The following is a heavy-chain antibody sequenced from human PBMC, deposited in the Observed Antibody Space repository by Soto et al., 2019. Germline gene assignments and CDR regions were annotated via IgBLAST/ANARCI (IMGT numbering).Heavy chain of an antibody. CDR1: GFTFSSYG. D-gene: IGHD6-13*01. CDR2: ISYDGSNK. J-gene: IGHJ4*02. Sequence: GGSLRLSCAASGFTFSSYGMHWVRQAPGKGLEWVAVISYDGSNKYYSDSVKGRFTISRDNSKNTLYPQMNSLRAEDTAVYYCAKGIVEQQLVQGEDYWGQGTLVTVSS. V-gene: IGHV3-30*18. CDR3: AKGIVEQQLVQGEDY.